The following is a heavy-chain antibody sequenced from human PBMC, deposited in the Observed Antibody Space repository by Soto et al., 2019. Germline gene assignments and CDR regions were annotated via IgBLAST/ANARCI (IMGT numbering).Heavy chain of an antibody. CDR3: ARTKGCSPRLEIYYYYYYGMDV. CDR1: GGTFSSYA. J-gene: IGHJ6*02. V-gene: IGHV1-69*01. CDR2: IIPISDTT. D-gene: IGHD2-15*01. Sequence: QVQLVQSGAEVKKPGSSVKVSCKASGGTFSSYAISWVRQAPGQGLEWMGGIIPISDTTNYAQKFQGRVTITADESNSTGYMGLSSLRSEDTAVYYFARTKGCSPRLEIYYYYYYGMDVWGQGTTVTVSS.